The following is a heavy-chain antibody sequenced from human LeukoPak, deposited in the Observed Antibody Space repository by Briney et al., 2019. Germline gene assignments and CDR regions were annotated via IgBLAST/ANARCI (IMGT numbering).Heavy chain of an antibody. CDR2: IDLSGSTL. V-gene: IGHV3-11*04. Sequence: PGGSLRLSCAASGFTLSDYWMSWVRQAPGKGLEWVSYIDLSGSTLYYVDSVKGRFTISRDNAKNSLYLQMNSLRAEDTAVYYCARGPPLFDPWGQGTLVAVSS. J-gene: IGHJ5*02. CDR3: ARGPPLFDP. CDR1: GFTLSDYW.